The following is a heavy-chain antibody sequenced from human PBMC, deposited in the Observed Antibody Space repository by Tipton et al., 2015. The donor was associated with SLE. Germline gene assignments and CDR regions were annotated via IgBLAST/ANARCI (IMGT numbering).Heavy chain of an antibody. D-gene: IGHD1-7*01. V-gene: IGHV6-1*01. J-gene: IGHJ4*02. CDR1: GESVSSNCAS. Sequence: LRLSCAISGESVSSNCASWNWIRQSPSRGLEWLGRTYYRSKWYHQYADSVKSRITINPDTAKNQFSLQLNSVAPEDTAIYYCVRGNYNFDYWGQGTLVTVSS. CDR3: VRGNYNFDY. CDR2: TYYRSKWYH.